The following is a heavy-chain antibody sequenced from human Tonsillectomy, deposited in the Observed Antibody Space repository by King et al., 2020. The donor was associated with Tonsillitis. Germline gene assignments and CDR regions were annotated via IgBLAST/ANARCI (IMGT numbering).Heavy chain of an antibody. CDR2: IYPGDSDT. CDR1: GYSFTSYW. Sequence: QLVQSGAEVKKPGESLKISCKGSGYSFTSYWIGWVRQMPGKGLEWMWIIYPGDSDTRYSPSFQGQVTISADKSISTAYLQWSSLKASDTAMYYCARRGWSCRGGSCYSDNWFDPWGQGTLVTVSS. J-gene: IGHJ5*02. CDR3: ARRGWSCRGGSCYSDNWFDP. D-gene: IGHD2-15*01. V-gene: IGHV5-51*01.